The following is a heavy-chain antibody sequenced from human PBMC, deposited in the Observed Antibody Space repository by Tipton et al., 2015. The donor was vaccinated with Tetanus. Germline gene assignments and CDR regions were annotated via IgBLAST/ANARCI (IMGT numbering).Heavy chain of an antibody. V-gene: IGHV4-59*01. CDR2: IYYTGST. Sequence: LRLSCTVSGGSFTNYYWNWIRQPPGKGLEWIGYIYYTGSTNYNPSLKSGVTISLDTSKNQFSLKLTSVSAADTAVYYCARLTGHSMDVVDYYYFGMDVWGQGTKVTVSS. CDR3: ARLTGHSMDVVDYYYFGMDV. D-gene: IGHD2-21*01. CDR1: GGSFTNYY. J-gene: IGHJ6*02.